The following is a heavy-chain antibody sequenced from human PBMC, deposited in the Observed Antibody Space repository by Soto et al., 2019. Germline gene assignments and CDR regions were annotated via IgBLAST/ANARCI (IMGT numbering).Heavy chain of an antibody. D-gene: IGHD6-19*01. CDR3: ARGRLVSGWKNYGIDV. CDR1: GGSISSGGYS. CDR2: IYHSGST. Sequence: PSETLSLTCAVSGGSISSGGYSWSWIRQPPGKGLEWIGYIYHSGSTYYNPSLKSRVTISVDRSKNQFSLKLGSVTAADTAVYYCARGRLVSGWKNYGIDVWGQGTTVTVSS. V-gene: IGHV4-30-2*01. J-gene: IGHJ6*02.